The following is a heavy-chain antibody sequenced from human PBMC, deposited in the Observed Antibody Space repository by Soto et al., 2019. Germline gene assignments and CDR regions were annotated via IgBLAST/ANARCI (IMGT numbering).Heavy chain of an antibody. CDR3: ARDGPYYYASRMDV. J-gene: IGHJ6*02. Sequence: EVQLVESGGGLVQPGGSLRLSCAASGIPVSSNYMTWVRQAPGKGLEWVSVLHSGGDTYYANSVKRRFTISRHDSTNTLFLQMNSLTAEDTAVYYCARDGPYYYASRMDVWGQGTTVTVSS. CDR1: GIPVSSNY. CDR2: LHSGGDT. V-gene: IGHV3-53*04. D-gene: IGHD3-10*01.